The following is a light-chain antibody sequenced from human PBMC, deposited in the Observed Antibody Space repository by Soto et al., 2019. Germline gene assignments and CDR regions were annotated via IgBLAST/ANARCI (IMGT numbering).Light chain of an antibody. CDR2: DVX. CDR1: XXXXGGYNS. CDR3: CSYAGSDTHYV. Sequence: QSVLTQPRSVSGSPGQSVTISXTGXXXXXGGYNSVSWYQQHPDKAPKFXXXDVXXXXXXXXXRXSGSKSGNTASLTISGLQAEDEADYYCCSYAGSDTHYVFGTGTKVTVL. V-gene: IGLV2-11*01. J-gene: IGLJ1*01.